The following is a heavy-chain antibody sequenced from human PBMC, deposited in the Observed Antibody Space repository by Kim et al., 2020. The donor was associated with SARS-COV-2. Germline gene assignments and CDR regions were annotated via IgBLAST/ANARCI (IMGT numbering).Heavy chain of an antibody. CDR3: ARRPAGRVVDAYYYGMDV. CDR1: GGSISKYY. J-gene: IGHJ6*01. Sequence: SETLSLTCTVSGGSISKYYWSWIRQPPGKGLEWIGYIYYSGNTKYNPSLKSRVTISVDTSKNQFSLHLSSVTAADTAVYYCARRPAGRVVDAYYYGMDV. V-gene: IGHV4-59*08. CDR2: IYYSGNT. D-gene: IGHD2-8*02.